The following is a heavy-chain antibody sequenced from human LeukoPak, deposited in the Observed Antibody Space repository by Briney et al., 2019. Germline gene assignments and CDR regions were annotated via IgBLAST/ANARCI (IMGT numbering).Heavy chain of an antibody. D-gene: IGHD6-13*01. Sequence: PSETLSLTCNVSGGSISGSRRYWGWVRQPPGGGLEWIGSIRYIGTTYYNPSLQSRLTISVDDSQNQFSLKLKYVTAADTSMYNCTRQLSWASDTGDSWGQGTLVTVSS. V-gene: IGHV4-39*01. J-gene: IGHJ5*01. CDR1: GGSISGSRRY. CDR2: IRYIGTT. CDR3: TRQLSWASDTGDS.